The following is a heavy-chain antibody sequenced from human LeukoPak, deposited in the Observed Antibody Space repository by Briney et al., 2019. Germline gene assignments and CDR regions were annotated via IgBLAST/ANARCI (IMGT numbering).Heavy chain of an antibody. D-gene: IGHD2-21*02. CDR2: IRYDGNEK. Sequence: GGPLRLSCVAPGLIFSNYGMHWVRQAPGKGLDWVSFIRYDGNEKQYADSMRGRVTISRDNSKGTLFLQMTSLRPEDTAVYYCAKAYGSRLLKGDHQNMDVWGKGTTVIVSS. CDR3: AKAYGSRLLKGDHQNMDV. V-gene: IGHV3-30*02. CDR1: GLIFSNYG. J-gene: IGHJ6*04.